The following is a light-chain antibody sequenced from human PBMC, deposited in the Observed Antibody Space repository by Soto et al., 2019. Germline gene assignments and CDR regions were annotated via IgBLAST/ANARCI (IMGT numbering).Light chain of an antibody. CDR3: SSYTRSTYVV. CDR2: EVS. CDR1: SSDVGGYNY. V-gene: IGLV2-14*01. J-gene: IGLJ2*01. Sequence: QSVLTQPASVSGSPGQSITSSCTGTSSDVGGYNYVSWYQQNPGKAPKLMISEVSYRPSGVSNRFSGSKSGNTASLTISGLQAEDEADYYCSSYTRSTYVVFGGGTKVTVL.